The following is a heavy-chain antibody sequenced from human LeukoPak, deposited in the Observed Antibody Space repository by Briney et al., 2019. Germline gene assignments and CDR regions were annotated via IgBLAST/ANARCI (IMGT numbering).Heavy chain of an antibody. D-gene: IGHD2-2*01. CDR2: IIPILGIA. J-gene: IGHJ4*02. V-gene: IGHV1-69*04. CDR3: AKVVLAPVVPAAYIPLDY. CDR1: GGTFSSYA. Sequence: SVKVSCKASGGTFSSYAISWVRQAPGQGLEWMGRIIPILGIANYAQKFQGRVTITADKSTSTAYMELSSLRSEDTAVYYCAKVVLAPVVPAAYIPLDYWGQGTLVTVSS.